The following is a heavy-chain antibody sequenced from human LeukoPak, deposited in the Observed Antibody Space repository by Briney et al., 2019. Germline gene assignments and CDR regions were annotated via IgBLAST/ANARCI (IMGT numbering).Heavy chain of an antibody. Sequence: PGGSLRLSCAASGFTFSSYWMSWVRQAPGKWLEWVVNIKQDGSDKYYVDSVKGRFTISRDNAKNSLYLQMNSLRAEDTAVYYCASLYTAAAGTFDYWGQGTLVTVSS. CDR1: GFTFSSYW. V-gene: IGHV3-7*01. J-gene: IGHJ4*02. D-gene: IGHD6-13*01. CDR2: IKQDGSDK. CDR3: ASLYTAAAGTFDY.